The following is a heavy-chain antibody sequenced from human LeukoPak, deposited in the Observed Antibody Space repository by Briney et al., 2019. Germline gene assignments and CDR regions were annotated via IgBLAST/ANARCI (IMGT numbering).Heavy chain of an antibody. Sequence: GGSLRLSCAASGFTFSSYEMNWVRQAPGKGLEWVSYISSSGSTIYYADSVKGRFTISRDNAKNSLYLQMNSLRAEDTAVYYCARDLTGTHPYWGQGTLVTVSS. J-gene: IGHJ4*02. V-gene: IGHV3-48*03. CDR3: ARDLTGTHPY. CDR1: GFTFSSYE. D-gene: IGHD1-20*01. CDR2: ISSSGSTI.